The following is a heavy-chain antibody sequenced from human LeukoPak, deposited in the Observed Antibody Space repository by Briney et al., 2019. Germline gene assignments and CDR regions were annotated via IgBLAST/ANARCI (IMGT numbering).Heavy chain of an antibody. CDR2: IYYSGST. V-gene: IGHV4-59*01. J-gene: IGHJ4*02. CDR3: ARAHSYSGFAEADY. CDR1: DGSISSYY. D-gene: IGHD5-12*01. Sequence: SETLSLTCAVYDGSISSYYWNWIRQPPGKGLEWIGYIYYSGSTNYNPSLKSRVTISVDTSKNHFSLKLSSVTAADTAVYYCARAHSYSGFAEADYWGQGTLVTVSS.